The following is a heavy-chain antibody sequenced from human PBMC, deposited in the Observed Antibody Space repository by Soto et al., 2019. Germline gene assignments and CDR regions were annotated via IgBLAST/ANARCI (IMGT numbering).Heavy chain of an antibody. V-gene: IGHV3-21*01. CDR3: ASTGYCGGGSCYWTFDY. CDR1: GFTFSSYS. J-gene: IGHJ4*02. CDR2: ISSSSSYI. Sequence: GGSLRLSCAASGFTFSSYSMNWVRQAPGKGLEWVSSISSSSSYIYYADSVKGRFTISRDNAKNSLYLQMNSLRAEDTAVYYCASTGYCGGGSCYWTFDYWGQGTLVTVSS. D-gene: IGHD2-15*01.